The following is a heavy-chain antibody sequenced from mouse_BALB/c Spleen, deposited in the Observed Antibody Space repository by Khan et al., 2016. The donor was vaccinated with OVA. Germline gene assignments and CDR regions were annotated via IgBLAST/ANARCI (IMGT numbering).Heavy chain of an antibody. CDR1: GYTFSSYW. J-gene: IGHJ2*01. D-gene: IGHD1-1*01. CDR3: AREGNYYGSPGNDY. Sequence: QVQLQQSGAELMKPGASVKISCKATGYTFSSYWIEWVKQRPGHGLEWIGEILPGSGNTNYNEKFRGKATFTANTSSNTAYMQLSSLTSEDSAVYYCAREGNYYGSPGNDYWGQGTTLTVSS. V-gene: IGHV1-9*01. CDR2: ILPGSGNT.